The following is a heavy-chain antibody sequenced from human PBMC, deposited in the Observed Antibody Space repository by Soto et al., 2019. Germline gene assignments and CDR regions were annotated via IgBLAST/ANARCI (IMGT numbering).Heavy chain of an antibody. D-gene: IGHD3-22*01. J-gene: IGHJ3*02. V-gene: IGHV4-31*03. Sequence: SETLSLTCTVSGGSISSGGYYWSWIRQHPGKGLEWIGYIYYSGSTYYNPSLKSRVTISVDTSKNQFSLKLSSVTAADTAVYYCARAGYYDSSGYYQGPDAFDIWRQGTMVTVSS. CDR1: GGSISSGGYY. CDR3: ARAGYYDSSGYYQGPDAFDI. CDR2: IYYSGST.